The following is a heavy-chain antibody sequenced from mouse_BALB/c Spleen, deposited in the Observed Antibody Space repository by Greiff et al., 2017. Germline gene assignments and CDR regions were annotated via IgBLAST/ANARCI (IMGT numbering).Heavy chain of an antibody. CDR1: GFTFSSYG. CDR3: ARESYGHGFDY. V-gene: IGHV5-6-3*01. Sequence: EVMLVESGGGSVQPGGSLKYSCAASGFTFSSYGMSWVRQTPDKRLELVAIINSNGGSTYYPDSVKGRFTISRDNAKNTLYLQMSSLKSEDSATYYCARESYGHGFDYWGQGTTLTVSS. CDR2: INSNGGST. J-gene: IGHJ2*01. D-gene: IGHD1-2*01.